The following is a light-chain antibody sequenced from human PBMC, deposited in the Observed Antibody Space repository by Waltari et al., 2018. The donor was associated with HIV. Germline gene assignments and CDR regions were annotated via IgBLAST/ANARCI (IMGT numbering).Light chain of an antibody. J-gene: IGKJ1*01. CDR3: QQSYSTPWT. Sequence: SLSASVGDRVTITCRASQSISSYLNWYQQKPGKAPKLLIYAASSLQSGVPSRFSGSGSGTDFTLTISSLQPEDFATYYCQQSYSTPWTFGQGTKVEIK. CDR1: QSISSY. V-gene: IGKV1-39*01. CDR2: AAS.